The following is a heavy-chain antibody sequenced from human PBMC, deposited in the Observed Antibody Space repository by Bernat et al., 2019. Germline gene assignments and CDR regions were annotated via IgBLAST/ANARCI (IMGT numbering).Heavy chain of an antibody. CDR1: GFTFSSYS. D-gene: IGHD5-12*01. J-gene: IGHJ6*03. CDR3: AREGEYSGYDSYYMDV. CDR2: ISSSSSYI. Sequence: EVQLVESGGGLVKPGGSLRLSCAASGFTFSSYSMNWVRQAPGKGLEWVSYISSSSSYIYYADSVKGRCTISRDNAKNSLYLQMNRLRAEDTAVYYCAREGEYSGYDSYYMDVWGKGTTVTVSS. V-gene: IGHV3-21*05.